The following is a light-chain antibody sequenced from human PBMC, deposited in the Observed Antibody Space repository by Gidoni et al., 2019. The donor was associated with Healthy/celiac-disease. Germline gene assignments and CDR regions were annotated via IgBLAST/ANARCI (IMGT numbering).Light chain of an antibody. CDR1: QSLLHSNGYNY. J-gene: IGKJ1*01. V-gene: IGKV2-28*01. CDR2: LGS. Sequence: RTQSPLSLPVTPGEPASISCRSSQSLLHSNGYNYLDWYLQKPGQSPQLLIYLGSNRASGVPDRCSGSGSGTDFTLKISRVEAEDVGVYYCMQALQTPWTFGQGTKVEIK. CDR3: MQALQTPWT.